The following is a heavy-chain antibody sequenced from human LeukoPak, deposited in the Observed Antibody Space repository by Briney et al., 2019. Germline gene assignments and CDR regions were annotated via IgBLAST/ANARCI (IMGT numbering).Heavy chain of an antibody. V-gene: IGHV3-21*01. CDR2: ISSTSSYI. D-gene: IGHD4-17*01. Sequence: PGGSLRLSCAASGFTFSSYTINWVRQAPGKGLEWVSSISSTSSYIYYADSLKGRFTISRDNAENSLYLQMNSLRAEDTAVYYCARTAPAVYGDHLDYWGQGTLVTDSS. J-gene: IGHJ4*02. CDR3: ARTAPAVYGDHLDY. CDR1: GFTFSSYT.